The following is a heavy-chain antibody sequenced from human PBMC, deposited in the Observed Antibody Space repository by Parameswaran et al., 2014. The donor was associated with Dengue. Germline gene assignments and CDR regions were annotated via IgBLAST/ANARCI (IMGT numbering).Heavy chain of an antibody. V-gene: IGHV4-4*07. Sequence: SETLSLTCTVSGGSISSYYWSWIRQPAGKGLEWIGRIYTSGSTNYNPSLKSRVTMSVDTSKNQFSLKLSSVTAADTAVYYCARGPVMITFGGVIDLYGMDVWGQGTTVTVSS. J-gene: IGHJ6*02. CDR3: ARGPVMITFGGVIDLYGMDV. CDR1: GGSISSYY. CDR2: IYTSGST. D-gene: IGHD3-16*02.